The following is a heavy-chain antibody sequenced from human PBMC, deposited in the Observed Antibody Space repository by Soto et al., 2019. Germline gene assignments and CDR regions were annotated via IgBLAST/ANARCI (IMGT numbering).Heavy chain of an antibody. CDR3: AKEEILVAYNWFDP. D-gene: IGHD1-26*01. CDR1: GDSVSSNSAA. J-gene: IGHJ5*02. V-gene: IGHV6-1*01. Sequence: SQTLSLTCAISGDSVSSNSAAWNWIRQSPSRGLEWLGRTYYRSKWYNDYAVSVKSRITIIPDTSKNQFSLQVNSVTPEDTAVYYCAKEEILVAYNWFDPWGQGTLVTVSS. CDR2: TYYRSKWYN.